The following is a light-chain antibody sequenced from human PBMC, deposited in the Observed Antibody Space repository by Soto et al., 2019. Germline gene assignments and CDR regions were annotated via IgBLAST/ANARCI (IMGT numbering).Light chain of an antibody. J-gene: IGKJ4*01. V-gene: IGKV3D-15*01. Sequence: EIVMTQSPATLSVSPGERATLSCRASQSVSTNVAWYQQKPGQAPRLLIYAASTRATGIPGRFSGSGSGTEFPLTISSLQSEDFAVYYCQQYDNWPPLTFGGGTKVEIK. CDR3: QQYDNWPPLT. CDR1: QSVSTN. CDR2: AAS.